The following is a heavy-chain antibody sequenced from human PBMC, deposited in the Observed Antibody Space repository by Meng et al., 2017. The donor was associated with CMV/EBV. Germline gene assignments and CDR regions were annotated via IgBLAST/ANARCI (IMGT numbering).Heavy chain of an antibody. CDR1: GGPISSSSYY. D-gene: IGHD3-16*02. CDR3: ARHSSMRLSCWFDP. CDR2: IYYSGST. V-gene: IGHV4-39*01. Sequence: GSLRLSCTVSGGPISSSSYYWGWIRQPPGKGLEWIGSIYYSGSTYYNPSLKSRVTISVDTSKNQFSLKLSSVTAADTAVYYCARHSSMRLSCWFDPWGQGTLVTVSS. J-gene: IGHJ5*02.